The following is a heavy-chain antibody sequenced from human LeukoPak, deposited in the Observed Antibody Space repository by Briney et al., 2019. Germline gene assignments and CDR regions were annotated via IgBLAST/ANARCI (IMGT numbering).Heavy chain of an antibody. CDR1: GGTFSSYA. V-gene: IGHV1-69*05. D-gene: IGHD2-21*02. J-gene: IGHJ2*01. CDR3: ARDLPKMTDWYFDL. Sequence: ASLKVSCKASGGTFSSYAISWVRQAPGQGLEWMGRIIPIFGTANYAQKFQSRVTITTDESTSTAYMELSSLRSEDTAVYYCARDLPKMTDWYFDLWGRGTLVTVSS. CDR2: IIPIFGTA.